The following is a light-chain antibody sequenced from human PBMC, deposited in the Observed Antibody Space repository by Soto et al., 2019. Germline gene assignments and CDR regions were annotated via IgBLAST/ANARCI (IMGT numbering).Light chain of an antibody. V-gene: IGLV2-14*03. Sequence: QSVLTQPASVSGSPGQSITISCTGTSSDLAIYNYVSWYQQQPGKAPKLMIYHVTNRPSGVSNRFSGSRAGNTASLTIAGLQAEDEADYYCCSYTDSSNYVFGTGTKLTVL. CDR3: CSYTDSSNYV. J-gene: IGLJ1*01. CDR2: HVT. CDR1: SSDLAIYNY.